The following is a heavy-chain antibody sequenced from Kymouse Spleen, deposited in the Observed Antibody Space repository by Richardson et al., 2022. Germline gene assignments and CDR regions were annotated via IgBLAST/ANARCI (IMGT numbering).Heavy chain of an antibody. J-gene: IGHJ6*02. D-gene: IGHD3-10*01. CDR1: GGSISSGGYY. CDR3: ARAYGSGSYYPYYYYYYGMDV. Sequence: QVQLQESGPGLVKPSQTLSLTCTVSGGSISSGGYYWSWIRQHPGKGLEWIGYIYYSGSTYYNPSLKSRVTISVDTSKNQFSLKLSSVTAADTAVYYCARAYGSGSYYPYYYYYYGMDVWGQGTTVTVSS. CDR2: IYYSGST. V-gene: IGHV4-31*03.